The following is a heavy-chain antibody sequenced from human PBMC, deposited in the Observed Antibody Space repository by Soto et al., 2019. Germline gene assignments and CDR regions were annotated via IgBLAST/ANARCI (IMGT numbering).Heavy chain of an antibody. CDR1: GGTFSSYA. Sequence: SVKVSCKASGGTFSSYAISWVRQAPGQGLEWMGGIIPIFGTANYAQKFQGRVTITADKSTSTAYMELSSLRSEDTAVYYCARRITMATITVFDYWGQGTLVTVSS. V-gene: IGHV1-69*06. CDR2: IIPIFGTA. J-gene: IGHJ4*02. CDR3: ARRITMATITVFDY. D-gene: IGHD5-12*01.